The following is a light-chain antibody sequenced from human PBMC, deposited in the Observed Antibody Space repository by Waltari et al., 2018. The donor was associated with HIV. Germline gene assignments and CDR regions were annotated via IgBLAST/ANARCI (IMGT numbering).Light chain of an antibody. CDR2: EVS. V-gene: IGLV2-23*02. CDR3: CSYAGSSTLWV. CDR1: SSDVGRYNL. Sequence: QSALTQPASVSGSPGQSITISCTGTSSDVGRYNLVSCYQQHPGKAPKLMIYEVSKRPSGVSNRFSGSKSGNTTALTISGLQAEDEADYYSCSYAGSSTLWVFGGGTKLTVL. J-gene: IGLJ3*02.